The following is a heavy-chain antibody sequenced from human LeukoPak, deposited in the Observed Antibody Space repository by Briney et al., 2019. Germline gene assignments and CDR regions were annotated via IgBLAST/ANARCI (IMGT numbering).Heavy chain of an antibody. D-gene: IGHD2-21*02. CDR2: INPSAGST. CDR3: ARVSYCGGDCYPPRQAHFDY. V-gene: IGHV1-46*01. CDR1: GYTFTSYY. Sequence: ASVKVSCKASGYTFTSYYMHWVRQAPGLGLEWMGIINPSAGSTNYAQKFQGRVTMTRDTSTSTVYMELSSLRSEDTAVYYCARVSYCGGDCYPPRQAHFDYWGQGTLVTVSS. J-gene: IGHJ4*02.